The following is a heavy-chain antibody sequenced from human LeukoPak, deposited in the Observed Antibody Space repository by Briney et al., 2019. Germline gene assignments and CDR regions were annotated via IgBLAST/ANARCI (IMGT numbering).Heavy chain of an antibody. V-gene: IGHV4-39*01. D-gene: IGHD1-26*01. CDR2: IYYSGST. CDR3: ARHYSYYVFYFDY. CDR1: GGSISSSSYY. Sequence: PSETLSLTCTVSGGSISSSSYYWGWIRQPPGKGLEWIGSIYYSGSTYYNPSLKSRVTISVDTSKNQFSLKLSSVTAADTAVYYCARHYSYYVFYFDYWGQGTLVTVSS. J-gene: IGHJ4*02.